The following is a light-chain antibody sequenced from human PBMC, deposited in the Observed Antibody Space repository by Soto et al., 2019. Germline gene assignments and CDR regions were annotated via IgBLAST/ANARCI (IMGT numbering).Light chain of an antibody. CDR3: QSYDSSLSVV. V-gene: IGLV1-40*01. J-gene: IGLJ2*01. Sequence: QPVLTQPPSVSEAPRQRVTISCSGSSSNIGAGYDVHWYQQLPGTAPKLLIYGNSNRPSGVPDRFSGSKSGTSASLAITGLQAEDEADYYCQSYDSSLSVVFGGGTKLTVL. CDR1: SSNIGAGYD. CDR2: GNS.